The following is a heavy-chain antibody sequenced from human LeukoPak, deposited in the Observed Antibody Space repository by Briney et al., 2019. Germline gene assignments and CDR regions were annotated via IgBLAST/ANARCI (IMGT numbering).Heavy chain of an antibody. Sequence: PSETLSLTCAVYGGSFRDYYWSWIRQPPGKGLEWIGEINHSGSTNYNPSLKSRVTISVDTSKNQFSLKLTSVTAADTAVYYCAKAPYLSSGSWGQGILVAVSS. J-gene: IGHJ3*01. D-gene: IGHD3-22*01. CDR2: INHSGST. CDR1: GGSFRDYY. CDR3: AKAPYLSSGS. V-gene: IGHV4-34*01.